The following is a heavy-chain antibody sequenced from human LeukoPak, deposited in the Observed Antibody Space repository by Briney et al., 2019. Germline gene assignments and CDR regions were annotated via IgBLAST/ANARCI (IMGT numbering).Heavy chain of an antibody. Sequence: PGGSLRLSCAASGFTFSSYSMNWVRQAPGKGLEWVSSISSSSYIYYADSVKGRFTISRDNAKNSLYLQMNTLRVEDTAVYYCAKLAKYFYGSETYYFFEHWGQGTPVTASS. D-gene: IGHD3-10*01. CDR2: ISSSSYI. V-gene: IGHV3-21*01. J-gene: IGHJ4*02. CDR3: AKLAKYFYGSETYYFFEH. CDR1: GFTFSSYS.